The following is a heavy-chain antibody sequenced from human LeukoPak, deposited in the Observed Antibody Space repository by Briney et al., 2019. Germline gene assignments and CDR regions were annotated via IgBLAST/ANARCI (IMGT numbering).Heavy chain of an antibody. J-gene: IGHJ4*02. CDR3: ASLRDYDILAGYSYYFDY. CDR1: GGSISSYY. Sequence: SETLSLTCTVSGGSISSYYWSWIRQPPGKGLEWIGYIYYSGSTNYNPSLKSRVTISVDTSKNQFSLKLSSVTAADTAVYYCASLRDYDILAGYSYYFDYWGQGTLVTVSS. D-gene: IGHD3-9*01. CDR2: IYYSGST. V-gene: IGHV4-59*01.